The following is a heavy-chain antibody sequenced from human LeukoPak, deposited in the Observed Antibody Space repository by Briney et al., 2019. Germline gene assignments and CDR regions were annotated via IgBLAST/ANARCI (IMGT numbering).Heavy chain of an antibody. CDR2: IWYDGSNK. J-gene: IGHJ4*02. CDR3: ARVWQWLGLDY. D-gene: IGHD6-19*01. CDR1: GFTFSSHG. V-gene: IGHV3-33*01. Sequence: GGSLRLSCAASGFTFSSHGMHWVRQAPGKGLEWVVVIWYDGSNKYYADSVKGRFTISRDNSKNTLYLQMNSLRAEDTAVYYCARVWQWLGLDYWGQGTLVTVSS.